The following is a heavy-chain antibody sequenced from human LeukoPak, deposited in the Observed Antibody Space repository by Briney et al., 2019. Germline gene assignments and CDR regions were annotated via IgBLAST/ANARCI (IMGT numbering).Heavy chain of an antibody. D-gene: IGHD6-13*01. CDR3: ARVSYSSSRYDGLCLDY. Sequence: SETLSLTCAVYGGSFSGYYWRWIRQPPGKGLEWFGEINDSGSTNYNPSLKSRVTISVDTSKNQFSLKLSSVTAADTAVYYCARVSYSSSRYDGLCLDYWGQGTLVTVSS. CDR2: INDSGST. CDR1: GGSFSGYY. J-gene: IGHJ4*02. V-gene: IGHV4-34*01.